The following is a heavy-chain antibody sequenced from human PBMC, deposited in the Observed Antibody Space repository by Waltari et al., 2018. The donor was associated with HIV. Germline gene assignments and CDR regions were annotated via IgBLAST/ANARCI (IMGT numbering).Heavy chain of an antibody. D-gene: IGHD2-15*01. CDR3: ARENKDCSGGSCYSPNFDY. CDR2: INPNSGGT. Sequence: QVQLVQSGAEVKKPGASVKVSCKASADTFTAYYMHWVGQAPGQGLEWMGWINPNSGGTNYAQKFQGRVTMTRDTSISTAYMELSRLRSDDTAVYYCARENKDCSGGSCYSPNFDYWGQGTLVTVSS. CDR1: ADTFTAYY. J-gene: IGHJ4*02. V-gene: IGHV1-2*02.